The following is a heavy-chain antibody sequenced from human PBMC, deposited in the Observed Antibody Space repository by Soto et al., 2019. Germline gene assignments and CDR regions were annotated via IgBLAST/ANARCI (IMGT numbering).Heavy chain of an antibody. V-gene: IGHV3-48*02. D-gene: IGHD2-15*01. J-gene: IGHJ4*02. Sequence: GGSLRLSCASSGFIFNTYSMNWVRQAPGKGLEWVSYISGSSQTIFYADSVRGRFTISRDNANNSTYLQMVSLRDEDTAVYYCARTLSWRRGPFDSWGQGTLVTVSS. CDR3: ARTLSWRRGPFDS. CDR1: GFIFNTYS. CDR2: ISGSSQTI.